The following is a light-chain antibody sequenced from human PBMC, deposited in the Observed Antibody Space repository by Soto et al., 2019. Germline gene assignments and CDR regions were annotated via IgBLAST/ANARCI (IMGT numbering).Light chain of an antibody. CDR1: SSDVGGYNY. Sequence: QSVLTQPASVSGSPGQSITISCTGTSSDVGGYNYVSWYQLHPGKAPKLMVYEVSNRPSGVSNRFSGSKSGNTASLTISGPQAEDEDYYYSSGNTRSTAYVFGTGTKLTVL. CDR3: SGNTRSTAYV. CDR2: EVS. V-gene: IGLV2-14*01. J-gene: IGLJ1*01.